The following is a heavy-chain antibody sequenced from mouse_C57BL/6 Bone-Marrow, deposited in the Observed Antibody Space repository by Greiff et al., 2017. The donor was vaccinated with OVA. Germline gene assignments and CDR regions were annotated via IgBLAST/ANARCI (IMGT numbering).Heavy chain of an antibody. D-gene: IGHD1-1*01. CDR1: GYTFTSYW. CDR2: IYPGSGST. CDR3: AFITTVVGYYAMDY. J-gene: IGHJ4*01. V-gene: IGHV1-55*01. Sequence: QVQLQQPGAELVKPGASVKMSCKASGYTFTSYWITWVKQRPGQGLEWIGDIYPGSGSTNYNEKFKSKATLTVDTSSSTAYMQLSILTSEDSAVYYCAFITTVVGYYAMDYWGQGTSVTVTS.